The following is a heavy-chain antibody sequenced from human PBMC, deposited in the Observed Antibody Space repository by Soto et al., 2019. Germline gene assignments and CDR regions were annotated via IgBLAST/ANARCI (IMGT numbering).Heavy chain of an antibody. CDR3: ARGPNRARYFDY. V-gene: IGHV4-34*01. CDR2: INHSGST. J-gene: IGHJ4*02. CDR1: GGSFSGYY. Sequence: SETLSLTCAVYGGSFSGYYWSWIRQPPGKGLEWIGEINHSGSTNYNPSLKSRVTISVDTSKNQFSLKLSSVTAADTAVYYCARGPNRARYFDYWGQGTLVTVST.